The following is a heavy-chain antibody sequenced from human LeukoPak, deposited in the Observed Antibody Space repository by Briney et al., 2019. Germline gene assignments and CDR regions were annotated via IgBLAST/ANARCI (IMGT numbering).Heavy chain of an antibody. V-gene: IGHV4-59*08. CDR1: GGSIFKYY. J-gene: IGHJ6*02. CDR3: ATQGLTTGGSSRYYYYAMDV. CDR2: IYFSGRT. D-gene: IGHD2-8*02. Sequence: SETLSLTCTVSGGSIFKYYWSWIRQSPGKGLEWIGHIYFSGRTNYHPSLNSRVTISLATSRKQFSLRLNSVTAADTALYYCATQGLTTGGSSRYYYYAMDVWGQGTTVTVSS.